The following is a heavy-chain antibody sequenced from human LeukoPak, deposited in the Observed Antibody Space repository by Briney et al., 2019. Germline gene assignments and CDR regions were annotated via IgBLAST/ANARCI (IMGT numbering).Heavy chain of an antibody. D-gene: IGHD1-14*01. CDR1: GGSISSYY. J-gene: IGHJ1*01. CDR3: ARHGPGGYFQH. V-gene: IGHV4-4*09. CDR2: IYSSGNT. Sequence: KPSETLSLTCTVSGGSISSYYWSWIRQPPGKGLEWIGYIYSSGNTDYNPSLKSRVTISTDTSKNQFSLKLSSVTAADTAVYYCARHGPGGYFQHWGQGTLVTVSS.